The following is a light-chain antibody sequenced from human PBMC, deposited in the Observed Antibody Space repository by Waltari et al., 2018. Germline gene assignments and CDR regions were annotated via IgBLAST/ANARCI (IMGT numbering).Light chain of an antibody. J-gene: IGKJ2*01. V-gene: IGKV3-20*01. CDR3: QQYGSSVMYT. CDR2: VSS. Sequence: EVVLTQSPGTLSLSPGERATLSCRASQRLSKNYLAWYHQKPGQAPRLLIYVSSNRAAGIPDRFSGSGSGTDFTLTISRLEPEDFAVYYCQQYGSSVMYTFGQGTKLEIK. CDR1: QRLSKNY.